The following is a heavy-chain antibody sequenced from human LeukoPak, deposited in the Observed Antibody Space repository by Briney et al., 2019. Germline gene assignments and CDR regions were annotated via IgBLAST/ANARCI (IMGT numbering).Heavy chain of an antibody. CDR1: GYTFTSYG. V-gene: IGHV1-2*02. CDR3: ARERFLEWLRAFDI. Sequence: ASVKVSCKASGYTFTSYGISWVRQAPGQGLEWMGWINPNSGGTNYAQKFQGRVTMTRDTSISTAYVELSRLRSDDTAVYYCARERFLEWLRAFDIWGQGTMVTVSS. CDR2: INPNSGGT. J-gene: IGHJ3*02. D-gene: IGHD3-3*01.